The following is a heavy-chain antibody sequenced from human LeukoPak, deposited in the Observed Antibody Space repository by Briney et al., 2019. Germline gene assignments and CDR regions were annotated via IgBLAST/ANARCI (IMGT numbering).Heavy chain of an antibody. CDR3: ARDLRWEQRGAFDI. V-gene: IGHV4-38-2*02. D-gene: IGHD1-26*01. CDR1: GYSISSGYY. Sequence: SETLSLTCAVSGYSISSGYYWGWIRQPPGKGLEWIGSIYHSGSTYYNPSLKSRVTISVDTSKNQFSLKLSSVTAADTAVYYCARDLRWEQRGAFDIWGQGTMVTVSS. J-gene: IGHJ3*02. CDR2: IYHSGST.